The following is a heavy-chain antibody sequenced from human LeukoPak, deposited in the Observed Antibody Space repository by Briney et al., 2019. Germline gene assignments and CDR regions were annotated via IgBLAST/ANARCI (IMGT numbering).Heavy chain of an antibody. CDR2: IYSGGGT. Sequence: GGSLRLSCAASELTVSSDYMSWVRQAPGKGLEWVSTIYSGGGTYYADSVKGRFTISRDNSKNTLYLQMNSLRAGDTAVYYCARHYHGSSWYNYFHYWGQGTLVTVSS. D-gene: IGHD6-13*01. CDR3: ARHYHGSSWYNYFHY. CDR1: ELTVSSDY. J-gene: IGHJ4*02. V-gene: IGHV3-66*04.